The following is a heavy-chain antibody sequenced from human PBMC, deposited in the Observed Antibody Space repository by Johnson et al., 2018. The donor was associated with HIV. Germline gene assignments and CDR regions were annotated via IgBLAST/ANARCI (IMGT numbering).Heavy chain of an antibody. Sequence: QVQLVESGGGLVQPGRSLRLSCAASGFTFSSYAMHWVRQAPGKGLEWVAVISYDGSNKYYADSVKGRFTISRDNSKNTLYLQMNSLRAEDTAVYYCARDSYYYDTGGAFDIWGQGTMVTVSS. CDR1: GFTFSSYA. V-gene: IGHV3-30-3*01. D-gene: IGHD3-22*01. J-gene: IGHJ3*02. CDR2: ISYDGSNK. CDR3: ARDSYYYDTGGAFDI.